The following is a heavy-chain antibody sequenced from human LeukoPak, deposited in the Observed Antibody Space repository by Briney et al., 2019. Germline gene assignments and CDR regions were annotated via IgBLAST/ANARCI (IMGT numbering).Heavy chain of an antibody. D-gene: IGHD3-9*01. J-gene: IGHJ3*02. Sequence: PSQALSLTCTISGYSISGGYYWGWIRQPPGKGLEWIGTIYHGGSTYYNPSLESRVTISLDTSKIHFSLNLTSVTAADTAMYYCARVAERTWLPYDAAFDIWGLGTMVTVSS. CDR3: ARVAERTWLPYDAAFDI. CDR2: IYHGGST. V-gene: IGHV4-38-2*02. CDR1: GYSISGGYY.